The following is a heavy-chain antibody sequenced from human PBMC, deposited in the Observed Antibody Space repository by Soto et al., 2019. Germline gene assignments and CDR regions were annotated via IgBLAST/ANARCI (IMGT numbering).Heavy chain of an antibody. V-gene: IGHV4-61*08. J-gene: IGHJ4*02. D-gene: IGHD3-10*01. CDR2: IYYSGST. CDR1: GGSVSSGDYY. CDR3: ARTTPRITTVRGVPFDY. Sequence: SETLSLTCSVSGGSVSSGDYYWSWIRQHPGKGLEWIGEIYYSGSTNYNPSLKSRVTISVDTSKNQFSLKLSSVTDADTAVYYCARTTPRITTVRGVPFDYWGQGTLVTVSS.